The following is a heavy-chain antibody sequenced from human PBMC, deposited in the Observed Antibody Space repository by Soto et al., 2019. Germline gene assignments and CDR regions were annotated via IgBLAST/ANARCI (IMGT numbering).Heavy chain of an antibody. CDR1: GYTFIDYD. CDR2: MNPNSGNT. D-gene: IGHD6-19*01. Sequence: ASVKVSCKASGYTFIDYDINWVRQATGQGLEWMGSMNPNSGNTDYTQTFQGRVTMTRNTSMRTAYMELSSLRSEDTAVYFCARGRLDTSGWYWSDSWGQGTLVTVSS. V-gene: IGHV1-8*01. J-gene: IGHJ5*01. CDR3: ARGRLDTSGWYWSDS.